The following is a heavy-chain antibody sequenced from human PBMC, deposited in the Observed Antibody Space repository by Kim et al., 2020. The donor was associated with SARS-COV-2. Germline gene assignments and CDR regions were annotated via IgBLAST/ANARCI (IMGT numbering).Heavy chain of an antibody. J-gene: IGHJ5*02. CDR1: GFTFGDYA. D-gene: IGHD3-3*01. CDR2: ISWNSGSI. CDR3: AKGQGGLLRFLEWT. V-gene: IGHV3-9*01. Sequence: GGSLRLSCAASGFTFGDYAMHWVRQAPGKGLEWVSGISWNSGSIGYADSVKGRFTISRDNAKNSLYLQMNSLRAEDTALYYCAKGQGGLLRFLEWTWGQGTLVTVSS.